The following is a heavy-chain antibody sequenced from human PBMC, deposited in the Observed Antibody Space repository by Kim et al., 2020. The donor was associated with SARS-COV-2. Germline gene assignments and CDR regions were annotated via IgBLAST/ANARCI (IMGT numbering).Heavy chain of an antibody. CDR3: AREDLSFGY. CDR1: GYTFTDYY. D-gene: IGHD3-10*01. Sequence: ASVKVSCKASGYTFTDYYINWVRQAPGQGLEWMGWINPNNGGTDYAQKFQGRVTITRDTSISTAYMDLSSLRSDDTAVFYCAREDLSFGYWVHGSLVTV. J-gene: IGHJ4*01. CDR2: INPNNGGT. V-gene: IGHV1-2*02.